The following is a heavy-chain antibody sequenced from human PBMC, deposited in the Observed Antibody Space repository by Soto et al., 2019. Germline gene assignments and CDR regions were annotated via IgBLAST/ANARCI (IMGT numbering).Heavy chain of an antibody. CDR3: ARHASTVSPFDY. D-gene: IGHD4-17*01. J-gene: IGHJ4*02. Sequence: NPSETLSLTCTVSGGSISSYYWSWIRQPPGKGLEWIGYIYYSGSTNYNPSLKSRVTISVDTSKNQFSLKLSSVTAADTAVYYCARHASTVSPFDYWGQGTLVTVSS. CDR2: IYYSGST. V-gene: IGHV4-59*08. CDR1: GGSISSYY.